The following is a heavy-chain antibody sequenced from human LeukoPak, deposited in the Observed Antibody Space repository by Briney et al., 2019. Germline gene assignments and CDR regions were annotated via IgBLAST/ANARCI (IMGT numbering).Heavy chain of an antibody. V-gene: IGHV3-30*04. CDR3: ARDTSFAVGATLDF. CDR1: GFTFSSYA. D-gene: IGHD1-26*01. Sequence: PGRSLRLSCAASGFTFSSYAMHWVRQAPGKGLEWVAVVSYDGSNKYYASSVKGRFTISRDKSKNTLHLQMNSLRAEDTAIYYCARDTSFAVGATLDFWGQGTLVTVSS. J-gene: IGHJ4*02. CDR2: VSYDGSNK.